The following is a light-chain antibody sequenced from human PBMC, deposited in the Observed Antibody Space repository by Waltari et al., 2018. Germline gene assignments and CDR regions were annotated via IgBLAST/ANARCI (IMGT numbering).Light chain of an antibody. J-gene: IGKJ5*01. CDR3: QQYYNVPRT. V-gene: IGKV1-33*01. Sequence: DIQMTQSPSSLSASVGDRVTITCQASQHVSKYLNWYQQKPGKAPNLLIYDASNLQRWVPSRFSGSGSGTHFTFTISNLQPEDIATYYCQQYYNVPRTFGQGTRLEIK. CDR2: DAS. CDR1: QHVSKY.